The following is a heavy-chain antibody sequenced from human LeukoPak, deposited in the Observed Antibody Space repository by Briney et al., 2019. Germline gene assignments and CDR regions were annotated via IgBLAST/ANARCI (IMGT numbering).Heavy chain of an antibody. CDR2: IWYDGSNK. V-gene: IGHV3-33*01. Sequence: GRSLRLSCAASGFTFSSYGMHWVRQAPGKGLEWVAVIWYDGSNKYYADSVKGRFTISGDNSKNTLYLQMNSLRAEDTAVYYCARDRRGYSYGGLGFDPWGQGTLVTVSS. CDR3: ARDRRGYSYGGLGFDP. D-gene: IGHD5-18*01. J-gene: IGHJ5*02. CDR1: GFTFSSYG.